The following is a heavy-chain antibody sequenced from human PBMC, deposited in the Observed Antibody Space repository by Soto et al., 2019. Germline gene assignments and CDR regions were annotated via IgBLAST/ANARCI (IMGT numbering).Heavy chain of an antibody. Sequence: PGGSLRLSCAASGFTFNYYWMHWVRQAPGQGLVWVSHIHSDRSTTTYADSMKGRFTISRDNAKNTLYLQMNILRAEDTAVYYCVRGDKGGFDLWGQGTTVTVSS. CDR3: VRGDKGGFDL. V-gene: IGHV3-74*01. CDR1: GFTFNYYW. J-gene: IGHJ3*01. D-gene: IGHD2-21*02. CDR2: IHSDRSTT.